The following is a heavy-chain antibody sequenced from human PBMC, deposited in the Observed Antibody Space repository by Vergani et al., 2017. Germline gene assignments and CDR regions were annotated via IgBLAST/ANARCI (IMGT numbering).Heavy chain of an antibody. Sequence: QVQLQESGPGLVKPSETLSLTCSVSGYSISRGYYWGWIRQPPGKGLEWIATVFHSGSAYYNPSLRRRVTISVETSKNQFSLRLTTLTAADTAVYYCARVDTQAPATSHFYYMDVWGKGTTVVVSS. J-gene: IGHJ6*03. CDR3: ARVDTQAPATSHFYYMDV. CDR1: GYSISRGYY. V-gene: IGHV4-38-2*02. CDR2: VFHSGSA. D-gene: IGHD6-25*01.